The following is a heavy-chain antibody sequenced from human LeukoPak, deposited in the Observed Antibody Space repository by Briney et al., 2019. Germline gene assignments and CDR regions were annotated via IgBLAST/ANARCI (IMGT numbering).Heavy chain of an antibody. Sequence: GGSLRLSCAASGFTFSSYSMNWVRQAPGKGLEWVSSISSSSSYIYYADSVKGRFTISRDNAKNSLYLQMNSLRAEDTAVYYCARVNTPPFVWGSYSSYYYGMDVWGQGTTVTVSS. D-gene: IGHD1-26*01. V-gene: IGHV3-21*04. J-gene: IGHJ6*02. CDR1: GFTFSSYS. CDR2: ISSSSSYI. CDR3: ARVNTPPFVWGSYSSYYYGMDV.